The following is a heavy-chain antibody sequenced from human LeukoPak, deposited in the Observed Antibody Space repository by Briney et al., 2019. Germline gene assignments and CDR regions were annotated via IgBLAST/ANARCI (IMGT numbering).Heavy chain of an antibody. V-gene: IGHV3-21*01. Sequence: GSLRLSCAASGFTFSSYSMNWVRQAPGKGLEWVSSISSSSSYIYYADSVKGRFTISRDNAKNSLYLQMNSLRAEDTAVYYCARDRVSVATIPEAGYWGQGTLVTVSS. J-gene: IGHJ4*02. CDR2: ISSSSSYI. CDR3: ARDRVSVATIPEAGY. CDR1: GFTFSSYS. D-gene: IGHD5-12*01.